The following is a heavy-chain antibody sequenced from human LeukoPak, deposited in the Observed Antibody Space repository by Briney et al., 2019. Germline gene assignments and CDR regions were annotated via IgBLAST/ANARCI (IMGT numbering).Heavy chain of an antibody. Sequence: PSETLSLTCAVYSEPFIGYYWSWIRQSPGKGLEWIGEINHSGSTNYSPSLKSRVTISVDTSKNQFSLKLSSVTAADTAVYYCAIHPDLDSPRRKYHFDHWGQGTLVTVSS. CDR3: AIHPDLDSPRRKYHFDH. CDR1: SEPFIGYY. D-gene: IGHD3/OR15-3a*01. V-gene: IGHV4-34*01. CDR2: INHSGST. J-gene: IGHJ4*02.